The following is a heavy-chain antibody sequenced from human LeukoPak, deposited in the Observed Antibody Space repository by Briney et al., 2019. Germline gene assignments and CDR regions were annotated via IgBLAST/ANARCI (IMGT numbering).Heavy chain of an antibody. J-gene: IGHJ4*02. CDR2: INPSGGST. V-gene: IGHV1-46*01. Sequence: GASVKVSCKASGYTFPSYYMHWVRQAPGQGLEWMGVINPSGGSTNSAQKFQGRVTMTRNTSISTAYMELSSLRSEDTAVYYCARGYWAGYSYGHDYWGQGTLVTVSS. CDR1: GYTFPSYY. D-gene: IGHD5-18*01. CDR3: ARGYWAGYSYGHDY.